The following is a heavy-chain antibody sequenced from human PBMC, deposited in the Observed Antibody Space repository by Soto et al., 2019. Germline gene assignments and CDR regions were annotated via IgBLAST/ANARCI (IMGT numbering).Heavy chain of an antibody. J-gene: IGHJ1*01. Sequence: EVQPLESGGDLVQPGGSLRLSCALSGFTFSNYAMNWVRQAPGKGLEWVSAITGSGRSTYYAESVKGRFTISRDNSKNTLYLQMNSLRAEDTAVYYCANYYGDYAGGEFFQHWGQGTLVTVSS. D-gene: IGHD4-17*01. V-gene: IGHV3-23*01. CDR1: GFTFSNYA. CDR3: ANYYGDYAGGEFFQH. CDR2: ITGSGRST.